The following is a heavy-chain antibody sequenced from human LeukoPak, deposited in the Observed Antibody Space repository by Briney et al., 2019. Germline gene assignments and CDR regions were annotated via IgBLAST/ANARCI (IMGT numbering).Heavy chain of an antibody. D-gene: IGHD1-14*01. Sequence: GGSLRLSCAASGFTFSSYAMSWVRQAPGKGLEWVANIRQDGSEKYYVDSVKGRFTISRDNAKNSLYLQMNSLRAEDTAVYYCARGLLVVGSKKGNPGNYWGPGTLVAVSS. J-gene: IGHJ4*02. CDR1: GFTFSSYA. CDR2: IRQDGSEK. V-gene: IGHV3-7*01. CDR3: ARGLLVVGSKKGNPGNY.